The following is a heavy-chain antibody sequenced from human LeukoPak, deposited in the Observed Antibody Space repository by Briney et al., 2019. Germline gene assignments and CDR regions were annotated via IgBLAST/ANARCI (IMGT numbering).Heavy chain of an antibody. D-gene: IGHD6-13*01. Sequence: GGSLRLSCAASGFTFSSYGMHWVRQAPGKGLEWVAVISYDGSNKYYADSVKGRFTISRDNSKNTLYLQMNSLRAEDTAVYYCAKSGGIADSFDYWGQGTLVTVSS. V-gene: IGHV3-30*18. CDR2: ISYDGSNK. CDR3: AKSGGIADSFDY. CDR1: GFTFSSYG. J-gene: IGHJ4*02.